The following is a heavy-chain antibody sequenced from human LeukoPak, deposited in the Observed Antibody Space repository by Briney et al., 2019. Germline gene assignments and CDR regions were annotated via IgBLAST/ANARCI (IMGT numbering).Heavy chain of an antibody. D-gene: IGHD4-11*01. CDR3: ARIYSTHYFDY. CDR2: INHSGST. V-gene: IGHV4-34*01. CDR1: GGSFSAYY. J-gene: IGHJ4*02. Sequence: PSETLSLTCAVYGGSFSAYYWNWIRQTPGKGLEWIGEINHSGSTNYNPSLKSRVTISVDTSKNQFSLKLSSVTAADTAVYYCARIYSTHYFDYWGQGTLVTVSS.